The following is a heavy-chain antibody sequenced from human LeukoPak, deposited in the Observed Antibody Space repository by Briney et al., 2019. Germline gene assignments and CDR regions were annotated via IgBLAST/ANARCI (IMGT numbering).Heavy chain of an antibody. CDR1: GGTFSSYA. CDR2: IIPILGIA. Sequence: GASVKVSCKASGGTFSSYAISWVRQAPGQGLEWMGRIIPILGIANYAQKFQGRVTMTRNTSISTAYMELSSLRSEDTAVYYCARGHPLLWATPHTAYTPYQVNFDYWGQGTLVTVSS. V-gene: IGHV1-69*04. J-gene: IGHJ4*02. CDR3: ARGHPLLWATPHTAYTPYQVNFDY. D-gene: IGHD5-18*01.